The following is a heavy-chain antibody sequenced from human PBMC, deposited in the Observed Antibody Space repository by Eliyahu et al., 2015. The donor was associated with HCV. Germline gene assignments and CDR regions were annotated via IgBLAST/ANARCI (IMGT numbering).Heavy chain of an antibody. V-gene: IGHV3-49*04. Sequence: EVQLVESGXGLVQPGRSLRLSCTASEFTFGDYAMSWVRQAPGKVLEWVGFIRSKPYGGTTEYAASVKGRFTISRDDSKSIAYLQMNSLKTEDTAVYYCARANGRYDDYDFDYWGQGTLVTVSS. D-gene: IGHD4-17*01. CDR2: IRSKPYGGTT. CDR1: EFTFGDYA. J-gene: IGHJ4*02. CDR3: ARANGRYDDYDFDY.